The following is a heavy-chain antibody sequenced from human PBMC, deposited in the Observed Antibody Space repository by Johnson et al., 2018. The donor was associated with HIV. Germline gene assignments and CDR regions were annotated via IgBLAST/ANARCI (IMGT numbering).Heavy chain of an antibody. Sequence: VQLLESGGGVIRPGGSLRLSCAASRFSFDNYAMSWVRQAPGKGLEWVSGINWNGGSTGYADSVKGRFTISRENSKNTLYLQMNSLRAEDTAVYYCARDGGIHSSRVVRAFDIWGQGTMVTVSS. CDR3: ARDGGIHSSRVVRAFDI. D-gene: IGHD6-13*01. CDR1: RFSFDNYA. J-gene: IGHJ3*02. V-gene: IGHV3-20*04. CDR2: INWNGGST.